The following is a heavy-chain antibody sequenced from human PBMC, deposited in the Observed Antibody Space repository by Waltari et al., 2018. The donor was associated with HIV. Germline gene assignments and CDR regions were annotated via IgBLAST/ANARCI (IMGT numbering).Heavy chain of an antibody. J-gene: IGHJ5*02. D-gene: IGHD3-10*01. CDR3: ARGPMYNWFDP. Sequence: EVQLVESGGGLVQPGRSLRLSCAASGFTFDDYAMHWVRQAPGKGLEGVSSISWNSVRITYADSVRGRFTVSRDNAKNYLYLQMNSLRPDDTAFYYCARGPMYNWFDPWGQGSLVTVSS. CDR2: ISWNSVRI. V-gene: IGHV3-9*01. CDR1: GFTFDDYA.